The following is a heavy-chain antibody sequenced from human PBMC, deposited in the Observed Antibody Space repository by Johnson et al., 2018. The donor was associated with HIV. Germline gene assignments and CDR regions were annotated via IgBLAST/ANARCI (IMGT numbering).Heavy chain of an antibody. CDR2: IGTDGDT. V-gene: IGHV3-13*01. CDR3: AKNNQVWGLLPVDAVDI. CDR1: GFTFSSYD. Sequence: VQVVESGGGVVRPGGSLRLPCAASGFTFSSYDLHWVRQATGKGLEWVSAIGTDGDTYSPGSVKGRFTISRENAKNTLYLLMNSLRADDTAVYYCAKNNQVWGLLPVDAVDIWGQGTLITVSS. D-gene: IGHD1-26*01. J-gene: IGHJ3*02.